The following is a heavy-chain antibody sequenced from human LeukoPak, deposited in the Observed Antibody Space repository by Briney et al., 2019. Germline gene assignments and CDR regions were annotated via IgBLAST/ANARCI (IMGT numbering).Heavy chain of an antibody. J-gene: IGHJ4*02. CDR1: VYTFTVYY. D-gene: IGHD6-13*01. Sequence: GASVKVSRKASVYTFTVYYLHWVRQAPGQGLEWMGWINPNSGGTNYAQKFQSRVTMTRDTSISTAYMELSRLRSDDTAVYYCARSPSWSSSWYDYWGQGTLVTVSS. CDR2: INPNSGGT. V-gene: IGHV1-2*02. CDR3: ARSPSWSSSWYDY.